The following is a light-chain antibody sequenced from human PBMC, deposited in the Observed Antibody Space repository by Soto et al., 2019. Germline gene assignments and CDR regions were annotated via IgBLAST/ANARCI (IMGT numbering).Light chain of an antibody. Sequence: EIVLTQSPVTLSLSPGERATLSCRASQSVTTFLAWYQQKPGQAPRLLIYDASKRATGIPARFSGSGSGTDFTLTISRLESEDFAVYYCQQRTNWPLTFGGGTKVEIK. J-gene: IGKJ4*01. CDR3: QQRTNWPLT. CDR2: DAS. CDR1: QSVTTF. V-gene: IGKV3-11*01.